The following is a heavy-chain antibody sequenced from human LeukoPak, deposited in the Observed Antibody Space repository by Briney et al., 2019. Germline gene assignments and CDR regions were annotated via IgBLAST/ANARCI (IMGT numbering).Heavy chain of an antibody. CDR2: IYHTGST. CDR3: ARLQYCSGTSCYWFDP. J-gene: IGHJ5*02. V-gene: IGHV4-30-2*01. CDR1: GGSISSGLYS. Sequence: PSQTLSLTCDVSGGSISSGLYSWSWIRQPLGKGLEWIGYIYHTGSTYYNPSLKSRVTISVDTSKNQFSLRLSSVTVADTAVYYCARLQYCSGTSCYWFDPWGQGTLVTVSS. D-gene: IGHD2-2*01.